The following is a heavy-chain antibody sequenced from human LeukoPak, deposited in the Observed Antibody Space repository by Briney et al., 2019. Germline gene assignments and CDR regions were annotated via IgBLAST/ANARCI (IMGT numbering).Heavy chain of an antibody. CDR1: GYSFTSYW. Sequence: GESLKISCKGSGYSFTSYWIGWVRQMPGKGLEWMGIIYPGDSDTRYSPSFQGQVTISGDKSISTAYLQWSSLKASDTAMYYCARRGGYCNGGSCYDYGGQGTLVTVSS. J-gene: IGHJ4*02. D-gene: IGHD2-15*01. V-gene: IGHV5-51*01. CDR2: IYPGDSDT. CDR3: ARRGGYCNGGSCYDY.